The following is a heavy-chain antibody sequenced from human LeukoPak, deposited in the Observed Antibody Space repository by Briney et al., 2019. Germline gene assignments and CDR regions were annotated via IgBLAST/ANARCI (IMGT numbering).Heavy chain of an antibody. CDR3: ARDHSCSSTSCSPTGDY. CDR2: ISSSSSYT. J-gene: IGHJ4*02. D-gene: IGHD2-2*01. V-gene: IGHV3-11*05. CDR1: GFTFSDYY. Sequence: GGSLRLSCAASGFTFSDYYMSWIRQAPGKGLEWVSYISSSSSYTNYADSVKGRFTISRDNAKNSLYLQMNSLRAKDMAVYYCARDHSCSSTSCSPTGDYWGQGTLVTVSS.